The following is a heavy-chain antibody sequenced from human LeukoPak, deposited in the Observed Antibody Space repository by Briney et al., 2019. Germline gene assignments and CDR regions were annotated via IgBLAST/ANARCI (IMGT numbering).Heavy chain of an antibody. D-gene: IGHD3-16*01. CDR1: GFTFNNYW. CDR2: IKSDGQIT. CDR3: TRRLDD. Sequence: GGSLRLSCAASGFTFNNYWMHWVRQAPGKGLVWVSRIKSDGQITTYADSVKGRFTTSRDNAKNTFYLQMNGLRVEDTAVYYCTRRLDDWGQGTLVTVSS. J-gene: IGHJ4*02. V-gene: IGHV3-74*01.